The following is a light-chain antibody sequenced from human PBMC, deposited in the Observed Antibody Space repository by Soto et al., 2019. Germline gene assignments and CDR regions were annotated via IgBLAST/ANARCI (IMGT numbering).Light chain of an antibody. CDR1: QDISNY. V-gene: IGKV1-33*01. CDR3: QQYDNLPYT. CDR2: DAS. Sequence: DIQMTQSPSSLSASVGDRVTITCQASQDISNYLNWYQQKPGKAPKLLIYDASNLETGVPSRFSGSGSGTDFTFTISSLQPKDIATYYCQQYDNLPYTFGQGTKV. J-gene: IGKJ2*01.